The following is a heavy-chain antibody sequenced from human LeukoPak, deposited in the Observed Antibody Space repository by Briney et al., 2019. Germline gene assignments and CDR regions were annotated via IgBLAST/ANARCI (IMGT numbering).Heavy chain of an antibody. D-gene: IGHD2-8*02. CDR1: GYNFTTYY. CDR2: INPSLGST. Sequence: ASVKVSCKASGYNFTTYYMHWVRQAPGQGLEWMGTINPSLGSTRYAQKFQGRVTMTRDTSTSTLYMELSSLRSEDTAVYYCARVLVAASSDAFDIWGQGTMVSVS. J-gene: IGHJ3*02. V-gene: IGHV1-46*01. CDR3: ARVLVAASSDAFDI.